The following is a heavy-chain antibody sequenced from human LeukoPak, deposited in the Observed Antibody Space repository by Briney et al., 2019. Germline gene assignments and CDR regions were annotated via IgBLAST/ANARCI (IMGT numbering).Heavy chain of an antibody. D-gene: IGHD3-22*01. V-gene: IGHV3-74*01. J-gene: IGHJ4*02. Sequence: PGGSLRLSCAASGFTFSDYWMHWVRQAPGKGLVWVSRIKSDGSSTSYADSVKGRFTITRDSAKNTLYLQMNSLRAEDTAVYYCAREVVTDFDYWGQGTLVTVSS. CDR1: GFTFSDYW. CDR3: AREVVTDFDY. CDR2: IKSDGSST.